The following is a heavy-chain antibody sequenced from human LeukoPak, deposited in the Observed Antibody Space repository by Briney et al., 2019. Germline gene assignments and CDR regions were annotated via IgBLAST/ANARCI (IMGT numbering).Heavy chain of an antibody. CDR2: IYYSGNT. CDR1: GGSINNYY. V-gene: IGHV4-59*01. Sequence: SETLSLTCTVSGGSINNYYWSWIRQPPGKGLEWIGYIYYSGNTNYNPSLKSRVTISVDTSKNQFSLKLSSVTAADTAVYHCARDTHYYGMDVWGKGTTVTVSS. J-gene: IGHJ6*04. CDR3: ARDTHYYGMDV.